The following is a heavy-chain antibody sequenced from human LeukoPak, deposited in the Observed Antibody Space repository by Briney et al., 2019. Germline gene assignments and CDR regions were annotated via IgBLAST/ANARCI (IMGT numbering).Heavy chain of an antibody. CDR2: INHSVST. CDR3: ARGEGARDGYNYAGPFYFDY. D-gene: IGHD5-24*01. CDR1: GGPFSEYY. Sequence: SETLSLPCAVYGGPFSEYYWSWIRQPPGKGLEWSGKINHSVSTNYSPSLKCRVTISIDTSKNQFSLKLNSMTAADTAVYYCARGEGARDGYNYAGPFYFDYWGHGTLVTVSS. V-gene: IGHV4-34*01. J-gene: IGHJ4*01.